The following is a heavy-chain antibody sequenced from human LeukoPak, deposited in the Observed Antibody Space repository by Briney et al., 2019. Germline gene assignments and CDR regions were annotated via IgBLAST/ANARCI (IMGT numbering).Heavy chain of an antibody. CDR1: GGSISSYY. CDR2: IYTSGST. CDR3: ARLDYYYYYMDV. V-gene: IGHV4-4*09. Sequence: SETLSLTCTVSGGSISSYYWNWIRQPPGKGLEWIGYIYTSGSTNYNPSLKTRVTISVDTYKNQFSLKLSSVTAADTAVYYCARLDYYYYYMDVWGKGTTVTVSS. J-gene: IGHJ6*03.